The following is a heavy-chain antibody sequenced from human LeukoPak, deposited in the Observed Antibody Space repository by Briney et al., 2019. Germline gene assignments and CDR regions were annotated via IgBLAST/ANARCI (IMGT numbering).Heavy chain of an antibody. J-gene: IGHJ5*02. D-gene: IGHD5-12*01. CDR1: GGSFSSYY. Sequence: KPSETLSLTCAVYGGSFSSYYWSWIRQPPGKGLEWIGEINHSGSTNYNPSLKSRVTISVDTSKNQFSLKLSSVTAADTAVYYCARKASGYDYSWFDPWGQGTLVTVSS. V-gene: IGHV4-34*01. CDR3: ARKASGYDYSWFDP. CDR2: INHSGST.